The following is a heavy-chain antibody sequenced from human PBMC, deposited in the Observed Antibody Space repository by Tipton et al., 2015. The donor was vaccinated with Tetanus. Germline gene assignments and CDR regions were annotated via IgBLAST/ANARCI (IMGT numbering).Heavy chain of an antibody. CDR3: ARGMAEASNCGGDCYSDY. Sequence: SLRLSCAASGFTFRSSWMSWVRQAPGKGLEWVANINPGGSEGYYVDSVKGRFTISRDNAKNSLYLQMNSLRAEDTAVYSCARGMAEASNCGGDCYSDYWGQGTLVTVSS. J-gene: IGHJ4*02. V-gene: IGHV3-7*04. CDR1: GFTFRSSW. CDR2: INPGGSEG. D-gene: IGHD2-21*02.